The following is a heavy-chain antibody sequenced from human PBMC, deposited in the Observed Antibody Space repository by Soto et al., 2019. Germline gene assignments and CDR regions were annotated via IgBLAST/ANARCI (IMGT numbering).Heavy chain of an antibody. CDR2: ISYSGST. Sequence: SETLSLTCTVSGGSISPHYWSWIRQPPGKGLEWIGYISYSGSTYYNPSLKSRVTISADTSKNQFSLRMNSMIAADTAVYYCARADPDASVGYWGQGTLVTVSS. CDR3: ARADPDASVGY. D-gene: IGHD2-15*01. V-gene: IGHV4-59*11. CDR1: GGSISPHY. J-gene: IGHJ4*02.